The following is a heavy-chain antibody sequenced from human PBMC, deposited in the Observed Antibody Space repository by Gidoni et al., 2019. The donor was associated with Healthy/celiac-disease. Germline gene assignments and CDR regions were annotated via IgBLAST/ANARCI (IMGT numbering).Heavy chain of an antibody. CDR3: ARTPGYDILTGYYDAFDI. J-gene: IGHJ3*02. Sequence: EVPLVESGGGLVQPGGSLRLSCAAPGLTFSSMERNWVRQAPGKGLEWVSYSSSSGSTIYYADSVKGRFTISRDNAKNSLYLQMNSLRAEDTAVYYCARTPGYDILTGYYDAFDIWGQGTMVTVSS. CDR1: GLTFSSME. CDR2: SSSSGSTI. V-gene: IGHV3-48*03. D-gene: IGHD3-9*01.